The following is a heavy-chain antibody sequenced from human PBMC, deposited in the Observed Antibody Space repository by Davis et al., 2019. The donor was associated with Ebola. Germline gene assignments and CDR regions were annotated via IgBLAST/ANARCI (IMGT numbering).Heavy chain of an antibody. J-gene: IGHJ6*02. D-gene: IGHD3-3*02. V-gene: IGHV1-18*04. Sequence: AASVKVSCKASGYTFTNYGITWVRQAPGQGLEWMGWISAYNGNTNYAQKLQGRVTMTEDTSTDTAYMELSSLRSEDTAVYYCAAAFYYYGMDVWGQGTTVTVSS. CDR3: AAAFYYYGMDV. CDR1: GYTFTNYG. CDR2: ISAYNGNT.